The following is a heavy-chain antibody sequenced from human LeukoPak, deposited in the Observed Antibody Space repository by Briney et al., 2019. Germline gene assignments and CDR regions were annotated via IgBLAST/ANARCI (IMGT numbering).Heavy chain of an antibody. CDR3: ARESGKFDY. J-gene: IGHJ4*02. CDR1: GLPIADFA. CDR2: ISGDGVST. V-gene: IGHV3-43*02. Sequence: PGGSLRLSCVVSGLPIADFAMHWVRQAPGKGLEWVSLISGDGVSTFYAASVKGRFSISRDNSKNSLSLEMNSLRTEDTAMYYCARESGKFDYWGQGTLVAVSS.